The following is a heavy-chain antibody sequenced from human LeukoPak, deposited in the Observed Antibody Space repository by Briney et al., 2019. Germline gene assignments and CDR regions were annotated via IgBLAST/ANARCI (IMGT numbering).Heavy chain of an antibody. CDR3: ARAASSSSIVGDY. V-gene: IGHV3-11*04. Sequence: PGGSLRLSCAASGFTFSDYYMSWIRQAPGKGLEWVSYISSSGSTIYYADSVKGRFTISRDNAKNSLYLQMSSLRAEDTAVYYCARAASSSSIVGDYWGQGTLVTVSS. J-gene: IGHJ4*02. CDR2: ISSSGSTI. CDR1: GFTFSDYY. D-gene: IGHD6-6*01.